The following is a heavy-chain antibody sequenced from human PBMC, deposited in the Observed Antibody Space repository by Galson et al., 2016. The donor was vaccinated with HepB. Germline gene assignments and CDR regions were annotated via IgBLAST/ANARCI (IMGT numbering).Heavy chain of an antibody. D-gene: IGHD6-19*01. CDR2: SWFDGRKE. Sequence: SLRLSCAASGFPFSYYDTHWVRQPPGKGRQWVAVSWFDGRKEYYAESVKGRFIISRDNSKNTLFLQMSSLRVEDTATYFCARAKDKQWLGYYDLGMDVWGKGTAVTVSS. J-gene: IGHJ6*04. V-gene: IGHV3-33*04. CDR3: ARAKDKQWLGYYDLGMDV. CDR1: GFPFSYYD.